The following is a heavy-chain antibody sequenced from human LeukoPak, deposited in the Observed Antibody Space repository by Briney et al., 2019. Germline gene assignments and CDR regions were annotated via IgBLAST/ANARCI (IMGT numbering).Heavy chain of an antibody. CDR2: ISYDGSNK. D-gene: IGHD2-15*01. J-gene: IGHJ4*02. Sequence: GGSLRLSCAAPGFTFSSYGMRWVRQAPGKGLEWVAVISYDGSNKFYADSVKGRFTISRDNSENTMYLQMNSLRVEDTAVYYCARAGGYCSGGSCYIPHYWGQGTLVTVSS. CDR3: ARAGGYCSGGSCYIPHY. V-gene: IGHV3-30*03. CDR1: GFTFSSYG.